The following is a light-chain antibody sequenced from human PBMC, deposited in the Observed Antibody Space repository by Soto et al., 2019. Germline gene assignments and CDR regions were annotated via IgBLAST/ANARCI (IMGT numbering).Light chain of an antibody. CDR3: ASWDDRRNVGV. J-gene: IGLJ3*02. Sequence: QSVLPQPPSASGTPGQTVTISCSGSSSNVGTNYVYWYQHLPGTAPQLLLYNNSRRPSGVHDRFSGSKSGTSASLAISGLQSEDEADYYCASWDDRRNVGVIGGGTTLTAL. V-gene: IGLV1-47*02. CDR2: NNS. CDR1: SSNVGTNY.